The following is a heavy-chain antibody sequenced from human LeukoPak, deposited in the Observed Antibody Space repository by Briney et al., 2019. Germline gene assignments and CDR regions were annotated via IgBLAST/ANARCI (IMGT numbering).Heavy chain of an antibody. J-gene: IGHJ4*02. D-gene: IGHD3-10*01. CDR1: GFTFSSYG. V-gene: IGHV3-30*18. Sequence: PGRSLRLSCAASGFTFSSYGMHWVRQAPGKGLEWVAVISYDGSNKYYADSVKGRFTISRDNSKNTLYLQMNSLRAEDTAVYYCAKDRIYYGSGSYPPPIFDYWGQGTLVTVSS. CDR2: ISYDGSNK. CDR3: AKDRIYYGSGSYPPPIFDY.